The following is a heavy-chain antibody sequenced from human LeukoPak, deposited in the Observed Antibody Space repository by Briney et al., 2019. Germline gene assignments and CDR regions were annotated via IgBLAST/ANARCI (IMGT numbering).Heavy chain of an antibody. D-gene: IGHD3-10*01. CDR2: ISGSGGST. J-gene: IGHJ4*02. CDR1: GFTFSSYA. V-gene: IGHV3-23*01. CDR3: AKDPDITMVRGVIITRGPNPVYFDY. Sequence: PGGSLRLSCAASGFTFSSYAMSWVRQAPGKGLEWVSAISGSGGSTYYADSVKGRFTISRDNSKNTLYLQMNSLRAEDTAVYYCAKDPDITMVRGVIITRGPNPVYFDYWGQGTLVTVSS.